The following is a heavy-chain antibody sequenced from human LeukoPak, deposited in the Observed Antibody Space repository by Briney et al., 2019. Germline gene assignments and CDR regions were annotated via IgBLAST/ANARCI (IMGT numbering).Heavy chain of an antibody. V-gene: IGHV3-33*06. Sequence: GRSLRLSCAASGFTFSSYGMHWVRQAPGKGLEWVALIWYDGSNKYYADSVKGRFTISRDNSKNTLYLKMNRLRADDTAVYYCSKSSGYYPESWGQGTLVTVSS. D-gene: IGHD3-22*01. CDR1: GFTFSSYG. J-gene: IGHJ5*02. CDR3: SKSSGYYPES. CDR2: IWYDGSNK.